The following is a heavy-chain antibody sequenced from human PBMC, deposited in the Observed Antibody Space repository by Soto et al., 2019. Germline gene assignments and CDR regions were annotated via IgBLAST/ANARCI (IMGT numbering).Heavy chain of an antibody. Sequence: PGGSLRLSCAASGFTFSSYGMHWVRQAPGKGLEWVAVISYDGSNKYYADSVKGRFTISRDNSKNTLYLQMNSLRAEDTAVYYCAKDMIRPTEDTAMVTLGAFDIWGQGTMVTVSS. V-gene: IGHV3-30*18. D-gene: IGHD5-18*01. J-gene: IGHJ3*02. CDR3: AKDMIRPTEDTAMVTLGAFDI. CDR1: GFTFSSYG. CDR2: ISYDGSNK.